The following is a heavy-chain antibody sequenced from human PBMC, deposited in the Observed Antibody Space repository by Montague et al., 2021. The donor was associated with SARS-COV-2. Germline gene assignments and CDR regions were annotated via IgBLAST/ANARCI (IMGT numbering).Heavy chain of an antibody. CDR3: ARVPYRLLFVPGYYGMDV. CDR2: ISHSGST. V-gene: IGHV4-34*01. Sequence: SETLSLTCAVYGGSLSGYYWSWIRQPPGEGLEWIAEISHSGSTSYNPSLKRRVTISVDTSKNQFSLKLSSATAADTAVYYCARVPYRLLFVPGYYGMDVWGQGTTVTVSS. CDR1: GGSLSGYY. J-gene: IGHJ6*02. D-gene: IGHD2-2*01.